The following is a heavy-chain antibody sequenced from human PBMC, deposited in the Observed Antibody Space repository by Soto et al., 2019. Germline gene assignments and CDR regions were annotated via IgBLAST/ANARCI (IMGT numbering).Heavy chain of an antibody. Sequence: GASVKVSCKASGYTFTNYAMHWVRQAPGQRLEWMGWINAGNGNTKYSQKFQGRVTITRDTSASTAYMELSSLRSEDTAVYYCARAVAVPADFDYWGQGNLVNVS. CDR2: INAGNGNT. CDR1: GYTFTNYA. V-gene: IGHV1-3*01. CDR3: ARAVAVPADFDY. J-gene: IGHJ4*02. D-gene: IGHD6-19*01.